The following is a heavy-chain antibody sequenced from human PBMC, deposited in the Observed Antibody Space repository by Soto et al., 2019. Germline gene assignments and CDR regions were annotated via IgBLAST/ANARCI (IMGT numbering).Heavy chain of an antibody. Sequence: SETLSLTCTVSGGSISNSSYYWGWIRQPPGKGLEWIGRIYHSGSTNYNPSLKSRVTISVDTSKNQFSLKLSPVTAADTAVYYCARVGSGRLRDFNRPYYFDYWGQGTLVTVSS. CDR2: IYHSGST. CDR3: ARVGSGRLRDFNRPYYFDY. J-gene: IGHJ4*02. D-gene: IGHD3-3*01. CDR1: GGSISNSSYY. V-gene: IGHV4-39*07.